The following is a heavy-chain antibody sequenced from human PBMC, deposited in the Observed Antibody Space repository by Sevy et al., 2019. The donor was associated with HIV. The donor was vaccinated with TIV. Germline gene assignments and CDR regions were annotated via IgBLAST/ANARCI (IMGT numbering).Heavy chain of an antibody. CDR3: ARDTGGIGIDV. CDR1: GFTFSSHW. V-gene: IGHV3-7*01. D-gene: IGHD6-13*01. Sequence: GGSLRLSCAASGFTFSSHWMSWVRQAPGKGLEWVANIRQDGSDKYYVDSVKGRFIISRDNAKNSLSLQMSSLRVEDTAVYYCARDTGGIGIDVWGQGTTVTVSS. CDR2: IRQDGSDK. J-gene: IGHJ6*02.